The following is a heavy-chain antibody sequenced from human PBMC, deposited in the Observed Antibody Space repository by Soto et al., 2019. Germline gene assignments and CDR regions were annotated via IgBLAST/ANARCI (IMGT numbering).Heavy chain of an antibody. CDR3: ARAKWNYGPFAP. D-gene: IGHD1-7*01. V-gene: IGHV4-59*01. Sequence: QVQLQESGPGLVKPSETLSLTCTVSGGSISSYYWSWIRQPPGKGLEWIGYLFYSGSTNYNPSLKCRVIISLDTAKNQFSLKLNSVTAADTAVYYCARAKWNYGPFAPCGQGTMVTVSS. J-gene: IGHJ5*02. CDR2: LFYSGST. CDR1: GGSISSYY.